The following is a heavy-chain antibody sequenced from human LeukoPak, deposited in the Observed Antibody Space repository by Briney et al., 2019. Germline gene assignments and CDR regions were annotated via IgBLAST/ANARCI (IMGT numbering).Heavy chain of an antibody. CDR3: ARQGGSVLHYSDY. V-gene: IGHV4-39*01. J-gene: IGHJ4*02. D-gene: IGHD5-12*01. Sequence: SETLSLTCTVSGGSISSSGYYWGWIRQPPGKGLEWIGSIYYSGSTYYNPSLKSRVTISVDASKNQFSLKLSSVTAADTAVYYCARQGGSVLHYSDYWGQGTLVTVSS. CDR1: GGSISSSGYY. CDR2: IYYSGST.